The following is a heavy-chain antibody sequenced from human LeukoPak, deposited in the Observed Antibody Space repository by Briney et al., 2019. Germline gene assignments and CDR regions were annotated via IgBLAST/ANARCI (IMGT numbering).Heavy chain of an antibody. D-gene: IGHD2-2*02. J-gene: IGHJ5*02. CDR3: ARSPISGVPAAIARWGNWFDP. V-gene: IGHV1-46*01. CDR1: GYTFTSYY. Sequence: ASVKVSCKASGYTFTSYYMHWVRQAPGQGLEWMGIINPSGGSTSYAQKFQGRVTMSRDMSTSTVYMELSSLRSEDTAVYYCARSPISGVPAAIARWGNWFDPWGQEPWSPSPQ. CDR2: INPSGGST.